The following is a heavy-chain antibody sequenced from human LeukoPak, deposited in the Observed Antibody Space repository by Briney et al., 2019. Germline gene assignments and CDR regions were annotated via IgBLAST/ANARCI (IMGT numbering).Heavy chain of an antibody. CDR2: ISAYNGNT. J-gene: IGHJ3*02. D-gene: IGHD5-18*01. Sequence: ASVKVSSKASGYTFTSYGISWVRQAPGQGLEWMGWISAYNGNTNYAQKLQGRVTMTTDTSTSTAYMELRSLRSDDTAVYYCARDQRDTAMVTGRAFDIWGQGTMVTVSS. V-gene: IGHV1-18*01. CDR3: ARDQRDTAMVTGRAFDI. CDR1: GYTFTSYG.